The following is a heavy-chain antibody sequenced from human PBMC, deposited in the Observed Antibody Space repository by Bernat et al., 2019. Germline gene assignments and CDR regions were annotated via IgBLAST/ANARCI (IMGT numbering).Heavy chain of an antibody. CDR1: GGSISTANYY. D-gene: IGHD2-21*02. J-gene: IGHJ5*02. V-gene: IGHV4-31*03. CDR3: VSTTSDCGGDCSWFDP. CDR2: IFYRGST. Sequence: QVQLQESGPGLVKPSQTLSLTCTVSGGSISTANYYWSWIRQHPGKGLEWIGYIFYRGSTYYNPSLKSRVTISLDTSKNQFSLKLSSVTAADTAVYYCVSTTSDCGGDCSWFDPWGRGTLVAVSS.